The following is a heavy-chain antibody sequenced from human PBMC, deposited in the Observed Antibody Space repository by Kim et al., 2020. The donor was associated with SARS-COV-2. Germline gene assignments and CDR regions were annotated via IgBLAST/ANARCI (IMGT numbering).Heavy chain of an antibody. D-gene: IGHD3-9*01. Sequence: SETLSLTCTVSGGSISSSSYYWGWIRQPPGKGLEWIGSIYYSGSTYYNPSLKSRVTISVDTSKNQFSLKLSSVTAADTAVYYCARHPGSWGYFDWLSQVVFDYWGQGTLVTVSS. CDR2: IYYSGST. J-gene: IGHJ4*02. CDR1: GGSISSSSYY. V-gene: IGHV4-39*01. CDR3: ARHPGSWGYFDWLSQVVFDY.